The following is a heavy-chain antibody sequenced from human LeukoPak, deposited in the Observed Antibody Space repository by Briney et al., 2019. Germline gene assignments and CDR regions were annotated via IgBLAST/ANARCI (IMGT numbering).Heavy chain of an antibody. Sequence: PGGSLRLSCAASGFTFSSYEMNWVRQAPGKGLEWVSYISSSGSTIYYADSVKGRFTISRDNAKNSLYLQMNSMRAEDTAVYYCARVQGFGGVIVYYYYMDVWGKGTTVTISS. CDR2: ISSSGSTI. CDR1: GFTFSSYE. V-gene: IGHV3-48*03. D-gene: IGHD3-16*02. CDR3: ARVQGFGGVIVYYYYMDV. J-gene: IGHJ6*03.